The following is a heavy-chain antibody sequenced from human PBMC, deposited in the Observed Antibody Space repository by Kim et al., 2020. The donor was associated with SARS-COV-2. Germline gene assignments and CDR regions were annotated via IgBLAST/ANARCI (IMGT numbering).Heavy chain of an antibody. Sequence: YYNPSLKSRVTISVDTSKNQFSLKLSSVTAADTAVYYCARDDMATGDFDYWGQGTLVTVSS. D-gene: IGHD7-27*01. V-gene: IGHV4-31*02. CDR3: ARDDMATGDFDY. J-gene: IGHJ4*02.